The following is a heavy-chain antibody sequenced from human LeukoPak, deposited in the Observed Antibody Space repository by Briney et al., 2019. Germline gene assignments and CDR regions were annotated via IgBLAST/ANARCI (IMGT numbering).Heavy chain of an antibody. Sequence: ASVKVSCKASGYTFTSYDISWVRQAPGQGLEWMGWISAYNGNTNYAQNVQGRVTMTTDTSTSTAYMELRSLRSDDTAVYYCARDRVGYCSGGTCCSSDYWGQGTLVTVS. CDR1: GYTFTSYD. J-gene: IGHJ4*02. CDR3: ARDRVGYCSGGTCCSSDY. V-gene: IGHV1-18*01. CDR2: ISAYNGNT. D-gene: IGHD2-15*01.